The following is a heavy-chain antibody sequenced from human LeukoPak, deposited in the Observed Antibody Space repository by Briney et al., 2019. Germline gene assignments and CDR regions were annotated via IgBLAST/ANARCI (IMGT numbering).Heavy chain of an antibody. D-gene: IGHD6-13*01. CDR1: GFTFSSYE. Sequence: GGSLRLSCAASGFTFSSYEMNWVRQAPGKGLEWVSYISSSGSAIHYADSVKGRFTISRDNAKNTLYLQMNSLRAEDTAVYYCADGIAGDAFDIWGQGTMVTVSS. CDR3: ADGIAGDAFDI. J-gene: IGHJ3*02. CDR2: ISSSGSAI. V-gene: IGHV3-48*03.